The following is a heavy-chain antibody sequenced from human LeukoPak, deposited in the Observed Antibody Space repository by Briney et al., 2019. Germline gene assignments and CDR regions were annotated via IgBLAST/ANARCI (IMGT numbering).Heavy chain of an antibody. CDR3: ARDGLSIVVVVAATFENWFDP. J-gene: IGHJ5*02. V-gene: IGHV1-18*01. D-gene: IGHD2-15*01. Sequence: ASVTVSCKPSGYTFTSYGISCVRQAPEQGLEWMGWISAYNGNTNYAQKLQGRVTMTTDTSTSTAYMELRSLRSDDTAVYYCARDGLSIVVVVAATFENWFDPWGQGTLVTVSS. CDR1: GYTFTSYG. CDR2: ISAYNGNT.